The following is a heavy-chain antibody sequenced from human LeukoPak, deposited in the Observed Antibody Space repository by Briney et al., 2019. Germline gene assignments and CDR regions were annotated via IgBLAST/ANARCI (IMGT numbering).Heavy chain of an antibody. J-gene: IGHJ5*02. CDR1: GFSISSGDYY. Sequence: SETLSLTCTVSGFSISSGDYYWSWIRQPPGKGLEWIAYMYYSGSTYYNPSLKSRVTMSADTSKNQLSLKLSSVTAADTAVYYCARPYYYDSRIDPWGQGILVTVSS. D-gene: IGHD3-22*01. CDR3: ARPYYYDSRIDP. CDR2: MYYSGST. V-gene: IGHV4-30-4*01.